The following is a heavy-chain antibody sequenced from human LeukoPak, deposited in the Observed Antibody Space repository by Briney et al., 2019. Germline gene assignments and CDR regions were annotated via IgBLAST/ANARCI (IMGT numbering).Heavy chain of an antibody. CDR2: IIPNFGTA. Sequence: SVNVSCTASGGTFSSYAISWVRQAPGQGLEWMGGIIPNFGTANYAQKFQGRVTITADESTSTAYMELSSLRSEDTAVYYCARVPGQWPTPYYFDYWGQGTLVTVSS. CDR3: ARVPGQWPTPYYFDY. D-gene: IGHD6-19*01. V-gene: IGHV1-69*01. CDR1: GGTFSSYA. J-gene: IGHJ4*02.